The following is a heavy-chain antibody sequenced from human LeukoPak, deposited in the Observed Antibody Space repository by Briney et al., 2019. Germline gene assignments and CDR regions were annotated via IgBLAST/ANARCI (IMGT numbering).Heavy chain of an antibody. J-gene: IGHJ4*02. Sequence: PGGSVRLSCAASGFTFSSYAMSWVRQAPGKGLEWVSGISGSGGSTYYADSVKGRFTISRDNSKNTLYLKMNSLRAEDTAVYYCAKRKGYCYGTDLDYWGQGTLVTVSS. D-gene: IGHD5-18*01. V-gene: IGHV3-23*01. CDR3: AKRKGYCYGTDLDY. CDR1: GFTFSSYA. CDR2: ISGSGGST.